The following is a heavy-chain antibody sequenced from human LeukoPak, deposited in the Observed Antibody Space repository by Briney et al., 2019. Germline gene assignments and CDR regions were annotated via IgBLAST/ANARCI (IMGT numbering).Heavy chain of an antibody. CDR3: AKDLYDFWSGYSPSASYYYYGMDV. J-gene: IGHJ6*02. D-gene: IGHD3-3*01. V-gene: IGHV3-30*18. CDR2: ISYDGSNK. CDR1: GFTFSSYG. Sequence: GASLRLSCAAPGFTFSSYGMHWVRQAPGKGLEWEPVISYDGSNKYYADSVKGRFTISRDNSKNTLYLQMNSLRAEDTAVYYCAKDLYDFWSGYSPSASYYYYGMDVWGQGTTVTVSS.